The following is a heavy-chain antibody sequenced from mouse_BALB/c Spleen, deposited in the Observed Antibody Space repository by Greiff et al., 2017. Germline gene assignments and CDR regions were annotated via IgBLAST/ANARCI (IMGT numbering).Heavy chain of an antibody. J-gene: IGHJ4*01. V-gene: IGHV5-9-4*01. CDR1: GFTFSSYA. CDR2: ISSGGSYT. CDR3: ARDDYDNAMDY. Sequence: EVQVVESGGGLVKPGGSLKLSCAASGFTFSSYAMSWVRQSPEKRLEWVAEISSGGSYTYYPDTVTGRFTISRDNAKNTLYLEMSSLRSEDTAMYYCARDDYDNAMDYWGQGTSVTVSS. D-gene: IGHD2-4*01.